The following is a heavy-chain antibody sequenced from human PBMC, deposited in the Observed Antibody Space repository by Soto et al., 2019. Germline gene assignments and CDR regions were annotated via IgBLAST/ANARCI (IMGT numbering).Heavy chain of an antibody. CDR2: INAGNGNT. CDR1: GYTFTSYG. CDR3: ARDMGFGLSDY. V-gene: IGHV1-3*01. D-gene: IGHD3-10*01. J-gene: IGHJ4*02. Sequence: ASVKVSCKASGYTFTSYGISWVRQAPGQGLEWMGWINAGNGNTKYSQKFQGRVTITRDTSASTAYMELSSLRSEDTAVYYCARDMGFGLSDYWGQGTLVTVS.